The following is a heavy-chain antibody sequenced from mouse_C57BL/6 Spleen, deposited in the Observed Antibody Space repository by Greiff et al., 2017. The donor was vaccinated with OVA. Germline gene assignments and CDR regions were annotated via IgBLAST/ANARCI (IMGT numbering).Heavy chain of an antibody. Sequence: EVMLVESEGGLVQPGSSMKLSCTASGFTFSDYYMAWVRQVPEKGLEWVANINYDGSSTYYLDSLKSRFIISRDNAKNILYLQMSSLKSEDTATYYCAREGSYGYFDVWGTGTTVTVSS. V-gene: IGHV5-16*01. CDR1: GFTFSDYY. J-gene: IGHJ1*03. CDR3: AREGSYGYFDV. CDR2: INYDGSST. D-gene: IGHD1-1*01.